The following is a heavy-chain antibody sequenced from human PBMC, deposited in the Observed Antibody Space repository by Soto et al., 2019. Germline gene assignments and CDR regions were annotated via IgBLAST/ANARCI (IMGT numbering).Heavy chain of an antibody. D-gene: IGHD6-13*01. CDR3: AKEMGAGWAAAGAQTRRGYFDY. CDR1: GFTFDDYA. J-gene: IGHJ4*02. V-gene: IGHV3-9*01. Sequence: HPWGSLRLSCAASGFTFDDYAMHWVRQAPGKGLEWVSGISWNSGSIGYADSVKGRFTISRDNAKNSLYLQMNSLRAEDTALYYCAKEMGAGWAAAGAQTRRGYFDYWGQGTLVTVSS. CDR2: ISWNSGSI.